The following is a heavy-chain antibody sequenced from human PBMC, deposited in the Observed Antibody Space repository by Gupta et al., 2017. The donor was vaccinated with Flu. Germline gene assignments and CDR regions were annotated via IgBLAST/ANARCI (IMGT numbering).Heavy chain of an antibody. CDR1: TFSSYA. J-gene: IGHJ3*02. D-gene: IGHD3-9*01. CDR3: AKDRRYFDWSYGGGDAFDI. Sequence: TFSSYAMSWVRQAPGKGLEWVSAISGSGGSTYYADSVKGRFTISRDNSKNTLYLQMNSLRAEDTAVYYCAKDRRYFDWSYGGGDAFDIWGQGTMVTVSS. V-gene: IGHV3-23*01. CDR2: ISGSGGST.